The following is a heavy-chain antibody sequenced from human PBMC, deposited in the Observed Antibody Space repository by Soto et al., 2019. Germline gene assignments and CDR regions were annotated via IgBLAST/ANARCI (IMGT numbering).Heavy chain of an antibody. Sequence: SGPTLVNPTQTLTLTCTFSGFSLSTSGVGVGWIRQPPGKALEWLALIYWDDDKRYSPSLKSRLTITKDTSKNQVVLTMTNMDPVDTATYYCARIPAYSNYFYYYGMDVWGQGTTVTVSS. V-gene: IGHV2-5*02. CDR2: IYWDDDK. D-gene: IGHD4-4*01. CDR3: ARIPAYSNYFYYYGMDV. CDR1: GFSLSTSGVG. J-gene: IGHJ6*02.